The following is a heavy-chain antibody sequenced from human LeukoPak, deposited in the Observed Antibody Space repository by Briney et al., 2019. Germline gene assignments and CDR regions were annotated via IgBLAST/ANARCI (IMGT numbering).Heavy chain of an antibody. J-gene: IGHJ3*02. CDR1: GFTFSSYG. V-gene: IGHV3-33*01. CDR3: ARTCPDDYDCGGAFDI. D-gene: IGHD4-23*01. Sequence: GRSLRLSCAASGFTFSSYGMHWVRQAPGKGLEWVAVIWYDGSNKYYADSVKGRFTISRDNSKNTLYLQMNSLRAEDTAVYYCARTCPDDYDCGGAFDIWGQGTMVTVSS. CDR2: IWYDGSNK.